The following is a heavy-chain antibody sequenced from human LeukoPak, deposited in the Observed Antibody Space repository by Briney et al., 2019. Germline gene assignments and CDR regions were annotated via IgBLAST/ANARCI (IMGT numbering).Heavy chain of an antibody. V-gene: IGHV4-59*12. Sequence: SETLSLTCTVSGGSISSYYWSWIRQPPGKGLEWIGYIYYSGSTNYNPSLKSRVTISVDTSKNQFSLKLSSVTAADTAVYYCARVNYGDYYFDYWGQGTLVTVSS. CDR2: IYYSGST. J-gene: IGHJ4*02. CDR1: GGSISSYY. D-gene: IGHD4-17*01. CDR3: ARVNYGDYYFDY.